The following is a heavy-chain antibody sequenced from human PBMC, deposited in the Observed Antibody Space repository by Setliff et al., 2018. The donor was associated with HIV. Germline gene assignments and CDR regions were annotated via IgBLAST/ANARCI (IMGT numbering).Heavy chain of an antibody. CDR2: FIPIFRTT. Sequence: GASVKVSCKASGGTFSTYAISWVRQAPGQGLEWMGGFIPIFRTTNYAQKFQGRVTIIADESTSTAYMELSGLRSEDTAVYYCAIDVIGGWLRPMPDYWGPGTLVTVSS. CDR3: AIDVIGGWLRPMPDY. CDR1: GGTFSTYA. V-gene: IGHV1-69*13. J-gene: IGHJ4*02. D-gene: IGHD5-12*01.